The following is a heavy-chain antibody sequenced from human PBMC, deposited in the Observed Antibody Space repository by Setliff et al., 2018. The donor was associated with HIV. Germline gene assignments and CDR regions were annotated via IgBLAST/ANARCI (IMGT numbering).Heavy chain of an antibody. CDR2: ISSSSTI. D-gene: IGHD1-26*01. V-gene: IGHV3-48*01. Sequence: HPGGSLRLSCAASGFTFSSYSMNWVRQAPGKGLEWVSYISSSSTIYYADSVKGRFTISRDNAKNSLYLQMNSLRAEDTAVYHCAREWESRAADYWGQGTLVTVSS. CDR1: GFTFSSYS. CDR3: AREWESRAADY. J-gene: IGHJ4*02.